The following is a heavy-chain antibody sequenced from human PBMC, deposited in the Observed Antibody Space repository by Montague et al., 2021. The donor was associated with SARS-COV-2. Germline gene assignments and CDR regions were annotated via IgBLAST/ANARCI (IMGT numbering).Heavy chain of an antibody. D-gene: IGHD3-16*02. Sequence: SLRLSCAASGFTFRSYAMHWVRQAPGKGLEWVAVISYDGSNKYYPDSVKGRFTISRDNSKNTLYLQMNSLRAEDTAVYYCARDNYDYVWGSYRYIYWGQGTLVTVSS. CDR1: GFTFRSYA. J-gene: IGHJ4*02. CDR3: ARDNYDYVWGSYRYIY. CDR2: ISYDGSNK. V-gene: IGHV3-30*14.